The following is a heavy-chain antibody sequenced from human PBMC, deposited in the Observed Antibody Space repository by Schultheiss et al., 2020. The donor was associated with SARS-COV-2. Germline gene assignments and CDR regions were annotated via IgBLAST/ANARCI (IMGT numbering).Heavy chain of an antibody. J-gene: IGHJ6*03. D-gene: IGHD2-2*01. CDR3: ARAVRVPAATYYYYYYMDV. Sequence: GGSLRLSCAASGFTFSSYAMSWVRQAPGKGLEWVSYISSSSSTIHYADSVKGRFTISRDNAKNSVYLQMNSLRAEDTAVYYCARAVRVPAATYYYYYYMDVWGKGTTVTVSS. CDR2: ISSSSSTI. V-gene: IGHV3-48*04. CDR1: GFTFSSYA.